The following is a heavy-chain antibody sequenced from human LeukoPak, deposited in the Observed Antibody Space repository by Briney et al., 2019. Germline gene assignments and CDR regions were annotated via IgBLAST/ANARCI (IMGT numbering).Heavy chain of an antibody. D-gene: IGHD7-27*01. CDR3: VQDWAWGAFGY. J-gene: IGHJ4*02. CDR1: GFTFSTYG. V-gene: IGHV3-23*01. CDR2: VTPDAGRT. Sequence: GGSLRLSCAASGFTFSTYGMNWVRQAPGKGLEWVSGVTPDAGRTYYADSVKGRFTIYRDNSKNTVYLQMNSLGAEDTAVYYCVQDWAWGAFGYWGQGTLVTVSS.